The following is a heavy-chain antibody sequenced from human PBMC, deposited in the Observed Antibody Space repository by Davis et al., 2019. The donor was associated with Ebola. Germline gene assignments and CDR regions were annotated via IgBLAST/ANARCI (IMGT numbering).Heavy chain of an antibody. V-gene: IGHV3-11*01. CDR2: ISSSGSTI. CDR1: GFTFSDYY. CDR3: ARDSGYCTGGVCYSPYYYGMDV. J-gene: IGHJ6*02. D-gene: IGHD2-8*02. Sequence: GESLKISCAASGFTFSDYYMSWIRQAPGKGLEWVSYISSSGSTIYYADSVKGRFTISRDNAKNSLYLQMNSLRAEDTAVYYCARDSGYCTGGVCYSPYYYGMDVWGQGTTVTVSS.